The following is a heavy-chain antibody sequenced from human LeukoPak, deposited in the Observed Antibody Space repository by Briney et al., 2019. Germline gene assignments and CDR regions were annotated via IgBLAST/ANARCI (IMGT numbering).Heavy chain of an antibody. J-gene: IGHJ4*02. CDR1: VGTFSSYA. V-gene: IGHV1-69*05. Sequence: SVKFSCKASVGTFSSYAISWVRQAPVQGLEWRGGIIPIFGTANYAQKFQGRVTITTDEPTSTAYMELSSLRSEDTAEYNCARVAVAGTGVDYWGQGTLVTVSS. D-gene: IGHD6-19*01. CDR3: ARVAVAGTGVDY. CDR2: IIPIFGTA.